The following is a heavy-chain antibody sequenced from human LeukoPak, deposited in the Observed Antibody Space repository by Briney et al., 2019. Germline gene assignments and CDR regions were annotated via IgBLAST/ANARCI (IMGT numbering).Heavy chain of an antibody. D-gene: IGHD6-19*01. CDR3: ARGWDSSGWYVY. CDR2: INPNSGGT. J-gene: IGHJ4*02. V-gene: IGHV1-2*02. Sequence: GASXKVSXKAXXXXFTGYYMHWVRQAPGQGLEWMGWINPNSGGTNYAQKFQGRVTMTRDTSISTAYMELSRLRSDDTAVYYCARGWDSSGWYVYWGQGTLVTVSS. CDR1: XXXFTGYY.